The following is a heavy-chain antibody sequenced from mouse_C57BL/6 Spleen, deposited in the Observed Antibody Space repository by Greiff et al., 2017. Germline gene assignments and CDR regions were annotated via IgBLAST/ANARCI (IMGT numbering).Heavy chain of an antibody. CDR2: IDPSDSYT. CDR1: GYTFTSYW. D-gene: IGHD1-1*01. CDR3: ARPLYGSSSDWYFDV. V-gene: IGHV1-59*01. J-gene: IGHJ1*03. Sequence: QVQLQQPGAELVRPGTSVKLSCKASGYTFTSYWMHWVKQRPGQGLEWIGVIDPSDSYTNYNQKFKGKATLTVDTSSSTAYMQLSSLTSEDSAVYYCARPLYGSSSDWYFDVWGTGTTVTVSS.